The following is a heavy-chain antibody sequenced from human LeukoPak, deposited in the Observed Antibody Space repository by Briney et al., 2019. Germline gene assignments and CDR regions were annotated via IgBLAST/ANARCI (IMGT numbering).Heavy chain of an antibody. J-gene: IGHJ4*02. CDR3: AKANWVSNADAVW. CDR2: IRDSGEA. CDR1: GFRVSDYY. V-gene: IGHV3-53*01. Sequence: GGSLRLSCAVSGFRVSDYYMSWVRQAPGKGLEWVGLIRDSGEAFYADFARGRFTLSRDDSRNTVYLQLNNLRVEDTAIYYCAKANWVSNADAVWWGQGTQVTVSS. D-gene: IGHD1-1*01.